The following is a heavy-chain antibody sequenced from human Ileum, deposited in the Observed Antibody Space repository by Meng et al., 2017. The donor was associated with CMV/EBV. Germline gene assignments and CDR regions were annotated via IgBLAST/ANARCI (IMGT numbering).Heavy chain of an antibody. CDR1: GGSISTYY. Sequence: GSLRLSCTVSGGSISTYYWSWIRQPPGKGLEWIGYIFHSGTTNYNPSLKGRVTISLDTSNNQFSLTLRSVTAADTAVYYCARIRGSSVVDYWGQGALVTVSS. J-gene: IGHJ4*02. V-gene: IGHV4-59*01. D-gene: IGHD3-10*01. CDR2: IFHSGTT. CDR3: ARIRGSSVVDY.